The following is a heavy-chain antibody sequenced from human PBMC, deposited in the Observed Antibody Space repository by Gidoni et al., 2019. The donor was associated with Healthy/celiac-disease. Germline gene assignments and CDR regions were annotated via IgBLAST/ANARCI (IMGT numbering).Heavy chain of an antibody. J-gene: IGHJ4*02. CDR3: ARDRGFGVGIAVAAPGDY. CDR1: GFPFSSHA. Sequence: QVQLVESGGGVVQPGRSLRLSCAAPGFPFSSHAMHWVRQAPGKGLEWVAVISYDGSNKYYADSVKGRFTISRDNSKNTLYLQMNSLRAEDTAVYYCARDRGFGVGIAVAAPGDYWGQGTLVTVSS. V-gene: IGHV3-30-3*01. CDR2: ISYDGSNK. D-gene: IGHD6-19*01.